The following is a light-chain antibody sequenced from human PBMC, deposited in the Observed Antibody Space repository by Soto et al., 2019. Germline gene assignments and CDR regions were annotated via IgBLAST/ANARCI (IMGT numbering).Light chain of an antibody. CDR1: QSVSSNY. CDR2: GVS. CDR3: QQYFTSPLT. V-gene: IGKV3-20*01. Sequence: EVVLTQSPGTLSLSPGESATLSCRASQSVSSNYLAWYQQKPGQAPRLLIYGVSTRATGIPDRFSGSGSGTYFSLTIRRLEPEDFALYYCQQYFTSPLTFGGGTKVEIK. J-gene: IGKJ4*01.